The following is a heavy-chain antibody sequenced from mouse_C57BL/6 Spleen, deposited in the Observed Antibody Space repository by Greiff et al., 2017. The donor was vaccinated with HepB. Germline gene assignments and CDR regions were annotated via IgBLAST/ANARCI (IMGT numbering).Heavy chain of an antibody. J-gene: IGHJ3*01. CDR3: ARFYYGNYGFFAY. V-gene: IGHV14-2*01. CDR2: IDPEDGET. D-gene: IGHD2-1*01. Sequence: VQLQQSGAELVKPGASVKLSCTASGFNIKDYYMHWVKQRTEQGLEWIGRIDPEDGETKYDPKFKGKATLTADTSSNTAYLQLSSLKSEDTAVYSCARFYYGNYGFFAYWGQGTLVTVSA. CDR1: GFNIKDYY.